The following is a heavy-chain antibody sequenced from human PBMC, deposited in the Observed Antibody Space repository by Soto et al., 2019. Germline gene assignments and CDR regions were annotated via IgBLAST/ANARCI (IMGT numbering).Heavy chain of an antibody. CDR2: IDPSDSQT. CDR3: ARQIYDSDTGPNFQYYFDS. V-gene: IGHV5-10-1*01. Sequence: GESLKISCKASGYSFTRKWITWVRQKPGKGLEWMGRIDPSDSQTYYSPSFRGHVTISATKSITTVFLQWSSLRASDTAMYYCARQIYDSDTGPNFQYYFDSWGQGTPVTVSS. CDR1: GYSFTRKW. D-gene: IGHD3-22*01. J-gene: IGHJ4*02.